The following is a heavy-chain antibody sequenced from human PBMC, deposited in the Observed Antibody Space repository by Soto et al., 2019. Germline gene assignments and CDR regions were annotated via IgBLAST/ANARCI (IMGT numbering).Heavy chain of an antibody. J-gene: IGHJ4*02. Sequence: ASVKVSCKASGYIFTTYGISWVRQAPGQGLEWIGWISTYNGDTDYAQKVQDRVIMTTDTSTNTAYMELRSLRSDDTAVYFCARDILSRSGWPFDFWGQGTLVT. CDR3: ARDILSRSGWPFDF. V-gene: IGHV1-18*01. CDR1: GYIFTTYG. D-gene: IGHD6-19*01. CDR2: ISTYNGDT.